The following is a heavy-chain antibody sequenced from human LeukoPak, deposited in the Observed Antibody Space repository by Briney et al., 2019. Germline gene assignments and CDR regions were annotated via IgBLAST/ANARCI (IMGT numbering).Heavy chain of an antibody. V-gene: IGHV4-38-2*02. CDR3: ARNYYDSSGYFGPRDY. D-gene: IGHD3-22*01. CDR1: GYSISSDYY. Sequence: SETLSLTCTVSGYSISSDYYWGWIRQPPGKGLEWIASVSHSGSTYYNPSLKSRVTISVDTSKNQFSLKLGSVTAADTAVYYCARNYYDSSGYFGPRDYWGQGTLVTVSS. J-gene: IGHJ4*02. CDR2: VSHSGST.